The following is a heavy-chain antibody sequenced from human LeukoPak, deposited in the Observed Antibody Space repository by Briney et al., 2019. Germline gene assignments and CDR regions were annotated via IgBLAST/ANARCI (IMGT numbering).Heavy chain of an antibody. CDR3: ARVARITIFGVVIKNNWFDP. CDR1: GGSFSGYY. J-gene: IGHJ5*02. Sequence: PSETLSLTCAVYGGSFSGYYWSWIRQPPGKGLEWIGEINHSGSTNYNPSLKSQVTISVDTSKNQFSLKLSSVTAADTAVYYCARVARITIFGVVIKNNWFDPWGQGTLVTVSS. CDR2: INHSGST. D-gene: IGHD3-3*01. V-gene: IGHV4-34*01.